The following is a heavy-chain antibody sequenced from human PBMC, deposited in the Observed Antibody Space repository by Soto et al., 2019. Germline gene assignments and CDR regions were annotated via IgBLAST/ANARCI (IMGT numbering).Heavy chain of an antibody. D-gene: IGHD6-6*01. CDR3: AKGGDYSSSFNWLDP. CDR1: GFTFSSYA. CDR2: ISGSGGST. V-gene: IGHV3-23*01. Sequence: EVQLLESGGGLVQPGGSLRLSCAPSGFTFSSYALSWVRQAPGKGLEWVSTISGSGGSTYYADSVKGRFTISRDNSKNTLHLQMNSLRAEDTALYFCAKGGDYSSSFNWLDPWGQGTLVTVSS. J-gene: IGHJ5*02.